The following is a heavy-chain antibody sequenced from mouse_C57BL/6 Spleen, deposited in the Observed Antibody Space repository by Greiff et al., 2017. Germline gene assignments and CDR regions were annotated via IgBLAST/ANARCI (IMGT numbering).Heavy chain of an antibody. CDR2: IYPNNGGN. Sequence: VQLKQSGPELVKPGASVKMSCKASGYTFTDYYMHWVKQSHGKSLEWIGYIYPNNGGNGYNQKFKGKATLTVDKSSSTAYMELRSLRSEDSAVXDYARSSTKRDCAMDYWGQGTSVTVSS. D-gene: IGHD5-1*01. CDR1: GYTFTDYY. CDR3: ARSSTKRDCAMDY. V-gene: IGHV1-34*01. J-gene: IGHJ4*01.